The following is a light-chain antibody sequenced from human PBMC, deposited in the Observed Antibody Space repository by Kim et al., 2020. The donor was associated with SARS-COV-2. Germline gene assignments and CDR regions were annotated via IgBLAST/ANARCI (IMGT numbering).Light chain of an antibody. CDR2: GAS. Sequence: SQGERATLSCRARQSVTSNLAWYQQKPGQAPRLLVYGASTRATGVPTRFSGSGSGTEFTLTISSLQSEDFAIYYCLQYNNWPPLTFGGGTKVDIK. CDR3: LQYNNWPPLT. J-gene: IGKJ4*01. CDR1: QSVTSN. V-gene: IGKV3-15*01.